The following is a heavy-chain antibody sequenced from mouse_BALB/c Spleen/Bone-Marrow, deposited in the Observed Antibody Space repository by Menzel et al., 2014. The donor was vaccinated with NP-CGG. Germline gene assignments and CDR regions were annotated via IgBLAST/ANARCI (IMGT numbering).Heavy chain of an antibody. D-gene: IGHD1-1*01. CDR1: GFNIKDYY. V-gene: IGHV14-1*02. CDR2: IDPENGNT. Sequence: EVKLVESGAELVRPGALVKLSCKASGFNIKDYYMHWVKQRPEQGLEWIGWIDPENGNTIYDPKFQGKASITADTSSNTAYLQLSSLTSEDTAVYYGASYFGSSYDYFDYWGQGTTLTVSS. CDR3: ASYFGSSYDYFDY. J-gene: IGHJ2*01.